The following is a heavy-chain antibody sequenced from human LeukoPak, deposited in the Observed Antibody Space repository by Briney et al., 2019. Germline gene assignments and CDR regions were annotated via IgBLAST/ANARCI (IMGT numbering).Heavy chain of an antibody. CDR3: ARALRGYCSSTSCYTVYYGMDV. Sequence: SETLSLTCTVSGGSISNSGYNWGWIRQPPGKGLEWIGSIYYGGTTYYNPSLKSRVTISVDTSKNQFSLKLSSVTAADTAVYYCARALRGYCSSTSCYTVYYGMDVWGQGTTVTVSS. J-gene: IGHJ6*02. CDR1: GGSISNSGYN. V-gene: IGHV4-39*07. D-gene: IGHD2-2*02. CDR2: IYYGGTT.